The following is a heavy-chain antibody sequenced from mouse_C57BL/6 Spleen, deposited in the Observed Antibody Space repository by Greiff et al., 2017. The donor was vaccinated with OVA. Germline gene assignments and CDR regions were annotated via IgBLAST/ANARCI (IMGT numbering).Heavy chain of an antibody. Sequence: EVKVVESGGGLVQPGGSLKLSCAASGFTFSDYYMYWVRQTPEKRLEWVAYISNGGGSTYYPDTVKGRFTISSDNAKNTLYLQLSRLKSEDTAMYYCVRQGGGDGPIDYWGQGTSVTVSS. J-gene: IGHJ4*01. CDR2: ISNGGGST. CDR1: GFTFSDYY. D-gene: IGHD1-1*02. CDR3: VRQGGGDGPIDY. V-gene: IGHV5-12*01.